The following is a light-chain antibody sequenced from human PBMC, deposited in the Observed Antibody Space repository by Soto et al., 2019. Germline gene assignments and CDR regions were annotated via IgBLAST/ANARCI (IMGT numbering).Light chain of an antibody. CDR3: QKYNSYHWT. CDR1: QSISSW. Sequence: DIQMTQSPSTLSTSVGDRANLTCRASQSISSWLAWYQQKPGKDHKLLIYKASSLESGVQSRFSGSGSGTEFTLTISSMQPDDFATYYCQKYNSYHWTFGQGTQLDIK. J-gene: IGKJ1*01. V-gene: IGKV1-5*03. CDR2: KAS.